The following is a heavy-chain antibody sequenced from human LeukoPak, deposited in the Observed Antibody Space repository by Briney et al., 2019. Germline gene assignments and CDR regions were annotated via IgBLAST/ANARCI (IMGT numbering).Heavy chain of an antibody. Sequence: PGRSLRLSCAASGFTFSSYSMNWVRQAPGKGLEWVSSISSSSSYIYYADSVKGRFTISRDNAKNSLYLQMNSLRAEDTAVYYCARDIAVAGTETDYWGQGTLVTVSS. D-gene: IGHD6-19*01. V-gene: IGHV3-21*01. CDR1: GFTFSSYS. CDR2: ISSSSSYI. CDR3: ARDIAVAGTETDY. J-gene: IGHJ4*02.